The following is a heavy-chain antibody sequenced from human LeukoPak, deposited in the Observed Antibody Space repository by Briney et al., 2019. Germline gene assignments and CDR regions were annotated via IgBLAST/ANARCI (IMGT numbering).Heavy chain of an antibody. CDR3: ARDSPQALAILHAFDI. CDR1: GFTFSSYT. V-gene: IGHV3-48*01. D-gene: IGHD5-12*01. Sequence: PGGSLRLSCAASGFTFSSYTMNWVREARGKGLEGVSKMSSSSSTIYYADSVKGRFPISRDNAKNSLYLQMNSLRAEDTAVYYCARDSPQALAILHAFDIWGHGTMVTVSS. CDR2: MSSSSSTI. J-gene: IGHJ3*02.